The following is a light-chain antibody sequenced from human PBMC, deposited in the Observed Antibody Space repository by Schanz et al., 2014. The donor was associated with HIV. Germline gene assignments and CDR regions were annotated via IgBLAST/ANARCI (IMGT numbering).Light chain of an antibody. Sequence: QSVLTQPASVSGSPGQSITISCTGTSSDVGGYNYLSWYQQHPGKAPKVMIYDVSNRPSGVSNRFSGSKSGKTASLTISGLQAEDEADYYCVSYTGTNNPVFGGGTKLTVL. CDR1: SSDVGGYNY. CDR2: DVS. CDR3: VSYTGTNNPV. V-gene: IGLV2-14*03. J-gene: IGLJ2*01.